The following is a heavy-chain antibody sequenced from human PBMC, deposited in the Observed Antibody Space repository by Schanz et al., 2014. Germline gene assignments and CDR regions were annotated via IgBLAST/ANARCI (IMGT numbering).Heavy chain of an antibody. Sequence: EVQLAESGGGLVQPGGSLRLSCAASGFTLSNYAMSWVRQAPGKGLEWVSSISGDHRNTFYADSVKGRFTISRDNSKNTLYLQMNSLRAEDTAVYYCAKTPREYCNYDNCPNWFDSWGQGTLVTASS. CDR2: ISGDHRNT. D-gene: IGHD2-15*01. CDR1: GFTLSNYA. CDR3: AKTPREYCNYDNCPNWFDS. J-gene: IGHJ5*01. V-gene: IGHV3-23*04.